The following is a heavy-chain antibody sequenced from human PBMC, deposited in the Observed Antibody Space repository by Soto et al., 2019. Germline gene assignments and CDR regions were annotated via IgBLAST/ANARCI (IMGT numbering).Heavy chain of an antibody. J-gene: IGHJ3*02. Sequence: GGSLRLSCAASGFTFSSYNMNWVRQAPGKGLEWLSYISSSSTTIYYADSVKGRFSISRDNAKNSLYLQMNNLRDEDTAVYYCARDRGDDYTPYDAFDIWGQGTMVTVSS. CDR2: ISSSSTTI. CDR1: GFTFSSYN. CDR3: ARDRGDDYTPYDAFDI. D-gene: IGHD4-4*01. V-gene: IGHV3-48*02.